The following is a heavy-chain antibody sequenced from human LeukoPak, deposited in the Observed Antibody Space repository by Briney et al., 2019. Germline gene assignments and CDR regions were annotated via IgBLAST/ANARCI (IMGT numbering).Heavy chain of an antibody. J-gene: IGHJ4*02. CDR1: GYTFTSYD. CDR3: ARVEGYCSNGVCYYYFDY. CDR2: MNPITGNT. D-gene: IGHD2-8*01. V-gene: IGHV1-8*03. Sequence: VASVKVSCKASGYTFTSYDINWVRQATGQGLEWMGWMNPITGNTDYAQKFQGRVTFSKNTSISTAYMELSSLRSEDTAVYYCARVEGYCSNGVCYYYFDYWGQGTLVTVSS.